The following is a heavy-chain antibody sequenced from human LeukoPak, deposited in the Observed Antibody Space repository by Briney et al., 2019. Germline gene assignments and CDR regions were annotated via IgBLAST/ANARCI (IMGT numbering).Heavy chain of an antibody. Sequence: GGSLRLSCAASGFTFDDYAMHWVRQAPGKGLEWVSGISWNSGSIGYADSVKGRFTISRDNAKNSLYLQMNSLRAEDTALYYCAKEADYYGSIDYWGQGTLVTVSS. J-gene: IGHJ4*02. CDR3: AKEADYYGSIDY. V-gene: IGHV3-9*01. D-gene: IGHD3-10*01. CDR2: ISWNSGSI. CDR1: GFTFDDYA.